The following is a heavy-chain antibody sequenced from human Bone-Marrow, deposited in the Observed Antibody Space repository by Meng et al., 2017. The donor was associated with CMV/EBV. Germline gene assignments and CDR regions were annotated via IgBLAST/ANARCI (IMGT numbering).Heavy chain of an antibody. CDR3: ARGYPIPTKYYDFWSGISPFDP. D-gene: IGHD3-3*01. Sequence: GSLRLSCAVYGGSFSGYYWSWIRQPPGKGLEWIGEINHSGSTNYNPSLKSRVTISVDTSKNQFSLKLSSVTAADTAVYYCARGYPIPTKYYDFWSGISPFDPWGQGTLVTFSS. CDR2: INHSGST. CDR1: GGSFSGYY. V-gene: IGHV4-34*01. J-gene: IGHJ5*02.